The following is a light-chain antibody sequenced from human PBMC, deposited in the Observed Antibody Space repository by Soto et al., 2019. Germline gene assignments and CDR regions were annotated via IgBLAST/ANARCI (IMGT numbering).Light chain of an antibody. CDR1: SSNIGAGFD. V-gene: IGLV1-40*01. Sequence: QSVLTQPPSVSGAPGQRITISCIGSSSNIGAGFDVYWYQQLPGMAPKLLLYADNNRPSGVPDRFSGSKSGTSASLAITGLQPEDEADYYCQSYDTSLSGVVFGGGTKLTVL. CDR3: QSYDTSLSGVV. J-gene: IGLJ2*01. CDR2: ADN.